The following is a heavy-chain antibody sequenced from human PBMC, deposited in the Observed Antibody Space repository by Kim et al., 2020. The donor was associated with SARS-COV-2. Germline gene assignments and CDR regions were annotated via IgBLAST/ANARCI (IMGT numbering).Heavy chain of an antibody. J-gene: IGHJ4*02. Sequence: SETLSLTCAVSGGSISSSNWWSWVRQPPGKGLEWIGEVYHSGSTSYNPSLKSRVTISVDKSKNQFSLRLSSVTAADTAVYYCARGSSRSLGDPYYFDYWGQGTLVTVSS. CDR1: GGSISSSNW. CDR2: VYHSGST. CDR3: ARGSSRSLGDPYYFDY. D-gene: IGHD6-13*01. V-gene: IGHV4-4*02.